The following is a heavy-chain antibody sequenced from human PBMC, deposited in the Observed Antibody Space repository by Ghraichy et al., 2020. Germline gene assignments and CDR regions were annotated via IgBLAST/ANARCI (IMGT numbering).Heavy chain of an antibody. CDR2: INPSGGST. CDR1: GYIFTSYY. Sequence: ASVKGSCKASGYIFTSYYMHWVRQAPGQGLEWMGIINPSGGSTTYAQKFQGRATMTRDTSTSTVYMELSSLRSEDTAVYYCARESAHIAARRAALIEYWGQGTLVIVSS. V-gene: IGHV1-46*01. CDR3: ARESAHIAARRAALIEY. D-gene: IGHD6-6*01. J-gene: IGHJ1*01.